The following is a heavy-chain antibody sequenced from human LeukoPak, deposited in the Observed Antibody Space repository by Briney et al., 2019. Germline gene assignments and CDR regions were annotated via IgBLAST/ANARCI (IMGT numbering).Heavy chain of an antibody. CDR2: ISAYNGNT. J-gene: IGHJ4*02. CDR3: AREHYYDSSGYPPTPDY. D-gene: IGHD3-22*01. V-gene: IGHV1-18*01. Sequence: ASVKVSCKASGYSFSTYDINWVRQTTGQGLEWMGWISAYNGNTNYAQKLQGRVTMTTDTSTSTAYMELRSLRSDDTAVYYCAREHYYDSSGYPPTPDYWGQGTLVTVSS. CDR1: GYSFSTYD.